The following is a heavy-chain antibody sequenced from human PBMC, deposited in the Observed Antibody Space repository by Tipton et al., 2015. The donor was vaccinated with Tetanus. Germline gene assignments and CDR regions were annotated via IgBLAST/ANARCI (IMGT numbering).Heavy chain of an antibody. Sequence: RSLRLSCAASGFTFYSYGMHWVRQAPGKGLEWVAVISYDGRNKYYAHSVKGRFTISRDNSKNTLYLQMNSLRAEDTAVYYCARDVGECSSGYLSSWFDPWGQGTLVTVSS. V-gene: IGHV3-30*03. CDR1: GFTFYSYG. J-gene: IGHJ5*02. D-gene: IGHD3-3*01. CDR2: ISYDGRNK. CDR3: ARDVGECSSGYLSSWFDP.